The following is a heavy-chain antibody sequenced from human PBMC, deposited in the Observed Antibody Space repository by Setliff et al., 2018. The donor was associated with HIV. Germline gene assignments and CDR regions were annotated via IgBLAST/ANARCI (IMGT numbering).Heavy chain of an antibody. CDR2: IYTSGLT. CDR1: GGSINSGGYY. D-gene: IGHD3-10*01. CDR3: ARARYIVIRGDAGMDV. J-gene: IGHJ6*02. Sequence: SLTCTVSGGSINSGGYYWVWIRQPALKGLEWIGRIYTSGLTNYNPSLKSRVTISVDTSKNQVSLKLSSVTASDTAVYYCARARYIVIRGDAGMDVWGPGTTVTVSS. V-gene: IGHV4-61*02.